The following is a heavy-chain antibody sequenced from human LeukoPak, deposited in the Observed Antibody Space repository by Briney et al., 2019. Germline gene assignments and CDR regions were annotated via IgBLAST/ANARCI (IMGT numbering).Heavy chain of an antibody. V-gene: IGHV3-30-3*01. CDR2: ISYDGSNK. CDR1: GFTFSSYA. Sequence: GSLRLSCAASGFTFSSYATHWVRQAPGKGLEWVAVISYDGSNKYYADSVTGRFTISRDNSKNTLYLQMNSLRAEDTAVYYCARGGQLDYWGQGTLVTVSS. J-gene: IGHJ4*02. D-gene: IGHD2-2*01. CDR3: ARGGQLDY.